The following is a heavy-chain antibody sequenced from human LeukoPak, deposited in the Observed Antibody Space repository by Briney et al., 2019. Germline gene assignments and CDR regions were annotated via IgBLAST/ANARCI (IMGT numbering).Heavy chain of an antibody. J-gene: IGHJ4*02. V-gene: IGHV1-2*02. CDR1: GYTFTCYY. CDR2: INPNSGGT. CDR3: ARVGAGDCCFFNY. D-gene: IGHD2-21*02. Sequence: GASVKVSCKASGYTFTCYYMHWVRQAPGQGLEWIGWINPNSGGTSYAQKFQGRVTMTGDTSISTAYMDLSKLRSDDTAVYYCARVGAGDCCFFNYWGQGTLVTVSS.